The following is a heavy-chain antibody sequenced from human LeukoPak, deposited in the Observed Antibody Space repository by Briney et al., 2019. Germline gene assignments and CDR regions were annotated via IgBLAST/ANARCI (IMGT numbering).Heavy chain of an antibody. CDR1: GFTFINYA. CDR3: ATRRSGNYFATFDY. V-gene: IGHV3-23*01. Sequence: GGSLRLSCEASGFTFINYAKNWVRQAPEKGLEWVSTVSGPGTTTYYADSVKGRFTVSRDNSKNTVFLQMDSLRAEDTAVYYCATRRSGNYFATFDYWGQGILVTVSS. CDR2: VSGPGTTT. D-gene: IGHD3-22*01. J-gene: IGHJ4*02.